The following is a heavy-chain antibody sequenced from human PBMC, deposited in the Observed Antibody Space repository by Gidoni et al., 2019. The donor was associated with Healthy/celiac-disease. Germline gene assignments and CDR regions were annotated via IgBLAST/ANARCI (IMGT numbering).Heavy chain of an antibody. J-gene: IGHJ4*02. Sequence: QLQLQESGPGLVKPSETLSLTCTVSGGSISSSSYYWGWIRQPPGKGLEWIGSIYYSGSTYYNPSLKSRVTISVDTSKNQFSLKLSSVTAADTAVYYCARQEGSSGWYATVDYWGQGTLVTVSS. V-gene: IGHV4-39*01. CDR1: GGSISSSSYY. CDR2: IYYSGST. D-gene: IGHD6-19*01. CDR3: ARQEGSSGWYATVDY.